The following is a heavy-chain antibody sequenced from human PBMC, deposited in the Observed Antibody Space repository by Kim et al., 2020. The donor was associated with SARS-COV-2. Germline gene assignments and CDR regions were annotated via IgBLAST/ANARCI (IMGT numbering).Heavy chain of an antibody. CDR2: INHSGST. V-gene: IGHV4-34*01. J-gene: IGHJ4*03. Sequence: SETLSLTCAVYGGSFSGYYWSWIRQPPGKGLEWIGEINHSGSTNYNPSLKSRVTISVDTSKNQFSLKLSSVTAADTAVYYCARRTELLSGGLCYLDYLG. D-gene: IGHD2-15*01. CDR3: ARRTELLSGGLCYLDY. CDR1: GGSFSGYY.